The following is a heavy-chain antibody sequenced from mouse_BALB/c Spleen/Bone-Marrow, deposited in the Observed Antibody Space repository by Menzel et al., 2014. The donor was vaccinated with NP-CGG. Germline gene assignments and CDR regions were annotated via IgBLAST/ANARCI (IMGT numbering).Heavy chain of an antibody. CDR2: IWADGST. CDR3: ARSHYPYYFDY. V-gene: IGHV2-9*02. J-gene: IGHJ2*01. CDR1: GFSLTSYG. D-gene: IGHD1-2*01. Sequence: VMLVESGPGLVAPSQSLSITCTVSGFSLTSYGVHWVRQPPGKGLEWLGVIWADGSTNYNSTLMSRLSISKDNSKSQVFLKMNSLQTDDTAMYYCARSHYPYYFDYWGQGTTLTVSS.